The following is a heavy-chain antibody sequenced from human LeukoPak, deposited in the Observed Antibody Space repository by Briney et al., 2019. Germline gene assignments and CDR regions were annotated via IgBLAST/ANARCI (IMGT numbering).Heavy chain of an antibody. CDR2: ISGSGGTT. Sequence: GGSLRLSCAASGFTFSIYDMSWVRQAPGKGLEWVSAISGSGGTTYYADSVKGRFTISRDNSKNSLYLQMNSLRAEDTAVYYCARDLGYCTNGVCHTRFDYWGQGTLVAVSS. J-gene: IGHJ4*02. CDR3: ARDLGYCTNGVCHTRFDY. D-gene: IGHD2-8*01. V-gene: IGHV3-23*01. CDR1: GFTFSIYD.